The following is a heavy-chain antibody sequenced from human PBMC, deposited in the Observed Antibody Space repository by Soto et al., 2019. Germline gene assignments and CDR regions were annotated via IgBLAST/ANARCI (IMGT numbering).Heavy chain of an antibody. Sequence: QVQLVESGGGLVKPGGSLRLSCAASGFTFGDYYMSWIRQAPGKGLEWVSYISSSTRYTNYPDSVRGRFTISRDNAKNSLYLQMNSLRAEDTAVYYCARIPQDGFHYTDYWGQGTLVTVSS. CDR3: ARIPQDGFHYTDY. V-gene: IGHV3-11*06. CDR2: ISSSTRYT. J-gene: IGHJ4*02. CDR1: GFTFGDYY. D-gene: IGHD3-3*01.